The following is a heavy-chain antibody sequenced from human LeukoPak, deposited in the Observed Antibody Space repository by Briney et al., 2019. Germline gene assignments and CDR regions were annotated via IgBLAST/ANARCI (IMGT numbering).Heavy chain of an antibody. V-gene: IGHV3-7*03. CDR3: AKEFRYFDY. J-gene: IGHJ4*02. CDR1: GFTLGTFW. Sequence: GGSLSLSCVASGFTLGTFWMTWVRQAPGKGLEWVANIKQDESERYYVDSVKGRFTVSRDNAKNSLYLQMNSLRAEDTAVYYCAKEFRYFDYWGQGTLVTVSS. CDR2: IKQDESER.